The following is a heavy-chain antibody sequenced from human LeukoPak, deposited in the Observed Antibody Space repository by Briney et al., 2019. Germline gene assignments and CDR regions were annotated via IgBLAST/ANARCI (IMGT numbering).Heavy chain of an antibody. CDR2: INHSGST. V-gene: IGHV4-34*01. CDR3: ARRPTTTEDYYFDY. J-gene: IGHJ4*02. Sequence: PSETLSLTCAVYGGSFSGYYWSWIRQPPGKGLEWIGEINHSGSTNYNPSLKSRVTISVDTSKNQFSLKLSSVTAADTAVYYCARRPTTTEDYYFDYWGQGTLVTVSS. CDR1: GGSFSGYY. D-gene: IGHD4-17*01.